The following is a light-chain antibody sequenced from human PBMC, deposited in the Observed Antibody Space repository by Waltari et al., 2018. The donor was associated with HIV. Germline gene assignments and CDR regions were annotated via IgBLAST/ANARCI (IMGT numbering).Light chain of an antibody. CDR2: ADH. V-gene: IGLV1-40*01. CDR3: QSYDSTLSSVL. Sequence: QSVLTQPPSVSGAPGQRVTIACTGTNSNIGAHYDVNWYQEVPGAAPRLLIYADHNRPSGVPDRFSGSTSATSASLAITGLQAEDEADYYCQSYDSTLSSVLFGGGTKVTVL. CDR1: NSNIGAHYD. J-gene: IGLJ2*01.